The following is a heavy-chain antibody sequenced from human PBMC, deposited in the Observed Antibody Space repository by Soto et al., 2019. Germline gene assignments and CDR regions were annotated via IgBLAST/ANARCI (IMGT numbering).Heavy chain of an antibody. CDR2: IGGSGGYK. CDR3: AKDAAMVSSTFNYFDY. V-gene: IGHV3-23*01. CDR1: GFFFSSYA. J-gene: IGHJ4*02. Sequence: EVQLLESGGGLVQPGGSLRLSCAASGFFFSSYAMSWVRQAPGKGLEWVSGIGGSGGYKSYADSVKGRFTISRDNSKNTLYLQMERRGAEDTAVYYCAKDAAMVSSTFNYFDYWGQGTLVGVSS. D-gene: IGHD6-13*01.